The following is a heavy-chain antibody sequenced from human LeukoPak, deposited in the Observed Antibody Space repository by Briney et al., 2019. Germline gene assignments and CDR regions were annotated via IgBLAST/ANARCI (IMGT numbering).Heavy chain of an antibody. V-gene: IGHV3-7*01. CDR3: ATESDRGPDS. CDR2: MNQDGSER. J-gene: IGHJ5*01. CDR1: GIRFSYYW. Sequence: GGSLRLSCAASGIRFSYYWMSWVRQTPLKGLEWVATMNQDGSERYYVDSVKGRFIISRDIAKNSLFLQMNSLRVEDTADYYCATESDRGPDSWGQGTLVTVSS.